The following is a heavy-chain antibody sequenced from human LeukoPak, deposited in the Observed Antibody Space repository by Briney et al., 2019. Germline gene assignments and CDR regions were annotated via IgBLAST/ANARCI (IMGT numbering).Heavy chain of an antibody. D-gene: IGHD1-26*01. Sequence: PGGSLRLSWGASGFTFCSYGMICVREAPGEGLGWFSYFSSCDSAIYYADSEKGRVIFPTDNAENSRYLQMNSLSAEDTAVSYCAKGGERELPLPVDYWGKGTLVTVSS. CDR3: AKGGERELPLPVDY. CDR2: FSSCDSAI. V-gene: IGHV3-48*03. J-gene: IGHJ4*02. CDR1: GFTFCSYG.